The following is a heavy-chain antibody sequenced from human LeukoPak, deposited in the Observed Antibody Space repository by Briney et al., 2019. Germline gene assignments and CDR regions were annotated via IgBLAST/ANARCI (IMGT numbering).Heavy chain of an antibody. Sequence: PSETLSLTCAVYGGSFSGYYWSWIRQPPGKGLEWIGEINHSGSTNYNPSLKSRVTISVDTSKNQFSLKLSSVTAADTAVYYCARGRGGDDYGNNWFDPWDQGTLVTVSS. CDR1: GGSFSGYY. CDR2: INHSGST. CDR3: ARGRGGDDYGNNWFDP. V-gene: IGHV4-34*01. D-gene: IGHD4-17*01. J-gene: IGHJ5*02.